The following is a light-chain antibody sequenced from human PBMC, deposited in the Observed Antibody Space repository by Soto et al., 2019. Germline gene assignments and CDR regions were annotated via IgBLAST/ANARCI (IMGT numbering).Light chain of an antibody. Sequence: DIQMTQSPPSVSASVGDSVTVTCRASQGISGNLAWYQQTAGKAPKLLIYAASTVQTGVPSRFSGSGSGTDFTLTISSLQPEDFATYYCQQGDNFPLTFGQGTKVDIK. V-gene: IGKV1-12*01. J-gene: IGKJ2*01. CDR3: QQGDNFPLT. CDR2: AAS. CDR1: QGISGN.